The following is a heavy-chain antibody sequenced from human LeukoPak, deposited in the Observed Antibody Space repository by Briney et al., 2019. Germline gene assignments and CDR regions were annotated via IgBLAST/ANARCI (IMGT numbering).Heavy chain of an antibody. V-gene: IGHV4-39*07. J-gene: IGHJ4*02. Sequence: SETLSLTCTVSGGSISSSSYYWGWIRQPPGKGLEWIGSIYYSGSTYYNPSLKSRVTISVDTSKNQFSLKLSSVTAADTAVYYCARAEAAAGMWMGDYWGQGTLVTVSS. CDR2: IYYSGST. CDR3: ARAEAAAGMWMGDY. D-gene: IGHD6-13*01. CDR1: GGSISSSSYY.